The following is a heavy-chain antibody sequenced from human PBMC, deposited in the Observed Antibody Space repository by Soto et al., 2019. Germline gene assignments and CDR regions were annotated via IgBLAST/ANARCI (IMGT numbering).Heavy chain of an antibody. CDR3: ARARMFSGAHHDY. CDR1: GYTFTNFG. D-gene: IGHD1-26*01. Sequence: HVHLVQSGAVVENPGASVKVSCKASGYTFTNFGINWVRQAPGQGLEWMGWITPYNGNANYPQKHQDRITITKDTSTNTAYLELRSLRSDDTAVYFCARARMFSGAHHDYWGQGTRVTVSS. J-gene: IGHJ4*02. CDR2: ITPYNGNA. V-gene: IGHV1-18*04.